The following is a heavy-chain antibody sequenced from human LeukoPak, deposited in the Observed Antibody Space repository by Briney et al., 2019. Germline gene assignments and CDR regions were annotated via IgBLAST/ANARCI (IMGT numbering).Heavy chain of an antibody. D-gene: IGHD3-10*01. V-gene: IGHV1-69*01. CDR3: AGMVVRGVIYPSKWFDP. CDR1: GGTFSSYA. Sequence: GSSVKVSCKASGGTFSSYAISWVRQAPGQRLEWMGGIIPIFGTANYAQKFQGRVTITADESTSTAYMELSSLRSEDTAVYYCAGMVVRGVIYPSKWFDPWGQGTLVTVSS. CDR2: IIPIFGTA. J-gene: IGHJ5*02.